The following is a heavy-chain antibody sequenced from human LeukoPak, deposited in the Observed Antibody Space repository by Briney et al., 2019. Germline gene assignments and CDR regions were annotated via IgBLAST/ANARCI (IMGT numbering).Heavy chain of an antibody. CDR3: ASPYYYDSSGSPLGAFDI. D-gene: IGHD3-22*01. V-gene: IGHV4-38-2*01. CDR2: IYHSGST. Sequence: PSETLSLTCAVSGYSISSGYYWVWIRQPPGKGLEWIGSIYHSGSTYYNPSLKSRVTISVDTSKNQFSLKLSSVTAADTAVYYCASPYYYDSSGSPLGAFDIWGHGTMVTVSS. CDR1: GYSISSGYY. J-gene: IGHJ3*02.